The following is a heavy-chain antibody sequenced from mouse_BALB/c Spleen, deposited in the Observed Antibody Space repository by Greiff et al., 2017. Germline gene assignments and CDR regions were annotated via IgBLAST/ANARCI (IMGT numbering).Heavy chain of an antibody. CDR3: ARDSYDGYYGYFDV. CDR2: IRNKANGYTT. V-gene: IGHV7-3*02. D-gene: IGHD2-3*01. Sequence: EVKVEESGGGLVQPGGSLRLSCATSGFTFTDYYMSWVRQPPGKALEWLGFIRNKANGYTTEYSASVKGRFTISRDNSQSILYLQMNTLRAEDSATYYCARDSYDGYYGYFDVWGAGTTVTVSS. CDR1: GFTFTDYY. J-gene: IGHJ1*01.